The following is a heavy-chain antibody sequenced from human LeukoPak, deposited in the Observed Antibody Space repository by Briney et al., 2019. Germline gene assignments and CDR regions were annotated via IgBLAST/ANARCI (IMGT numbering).Heavy chain of an antibody. CDR1: GFTFSSYW. V-gene: IGHV3-74*01. D-gene: IGHD3-3*01. CDR3: ARDRNTDFWSGYYTNYCDY. J-gene: IGHJ4*02. CDR2: IKSDGRIT. Sequence: PGGSLRLSCAASGFTFSSYWMHWVRQAPGKGLVWVSRIKSDGRITSYADSVKGRFTISRDNAKNTLYLQMNSLRAEDTAVYYCARDRNTDFWSGYYTNYCDYWGQGTLVTVSS.